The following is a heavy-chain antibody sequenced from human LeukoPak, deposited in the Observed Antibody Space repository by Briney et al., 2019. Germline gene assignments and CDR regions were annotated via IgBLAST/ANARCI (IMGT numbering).Heavy chain of an antibody. CDR3: ARWRVITAAGIDY. CDR2: INHSGST. J-gene: IGHJ4*02. Sequence: SGTLSLTCAVHGGSFRGYYWSWIRQPPGKGLEWIGEINHSGSTNYNPSLKSRVTISVDTSKNQFSLKLSSVTAADTAVYYCARWRVITAAGIDYWGQGTLVTVAS. V-gene: IGHV4-34*01. CDR1: GGSFRGYY. D-gene: IGHD6-13*01.